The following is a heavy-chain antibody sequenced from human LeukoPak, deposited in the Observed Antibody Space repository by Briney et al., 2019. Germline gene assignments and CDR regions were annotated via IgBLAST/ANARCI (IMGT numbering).Heavy chain of an antibody. CDR1: GGTFSSYA. D-gene: IGHD3-10*01. Sequence: ASVKVSCKASGGTFSSYAISWVRQAPGQGLEWMGWISGNTGNTNYAQNLQGRLTMTTDTSTSTAYMELRSLRSDDTAIYYCARGWNGSDIYFGFDYWGQGTLVTVSS. J-gene: IGHJ4*02. V-gene: IGHV1-18*01. CDR2: ISGNTGNT. CDR3: ARGWNGSDIYFGFDY.